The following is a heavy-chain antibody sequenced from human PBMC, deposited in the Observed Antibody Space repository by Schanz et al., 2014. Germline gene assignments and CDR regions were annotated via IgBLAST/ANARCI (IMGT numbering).Heavy chain of an antibody. Sequence: EVQLLESGGGLVRPGGSLRLSCAASGFSFSTYAMSWARQTPGKGLEWVSSITTGGNTYYRDSVKGRFIVSRDNSKNTLYLEMNRLRVDDTAVYYCSKDKQGSRSDDSWGQGTLVTVSS. J-gene: IGHJ5*01. CDR1: GFSFSTYA. CDR2: ITTGGNT. D-gene: IGHD2-15*01. V-gene: IGHV3-23*01. CDR3: SKDKQGSRSDDS.